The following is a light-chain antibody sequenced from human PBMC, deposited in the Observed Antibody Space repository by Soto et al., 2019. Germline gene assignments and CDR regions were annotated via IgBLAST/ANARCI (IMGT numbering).Light chain of an antibody. V-gene: IGKV1-8*01. CDR1: QGISSY. Sequence: AIRMTQSPSSLSASTGDRVTITCRASQGISSYLAWYQQKPGKAPKLLIYAASTLQSGVPSRFSGSGSGTDFTLPISCLQSEDLATYYCQQYYSYRPPPFGQGTKLEIK. CDR2: AAS. CDR3: QQYYSYRPPP. J-gene: IGKJ2*01.